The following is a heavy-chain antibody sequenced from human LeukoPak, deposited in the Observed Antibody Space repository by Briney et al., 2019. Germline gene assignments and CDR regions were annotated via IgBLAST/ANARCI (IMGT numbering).Heavy chain of an antibody. CDR1: GGSISTANYY. CDR2: IFYSGST. Sequence: SETLSLTCTVSGGSISTANYYWGWVRQPPGKGLEWIGNIFYSGSTYYSPPLKSRVTISLDKSRNHFSLKLTSVTAADSAVYYCARRSPYSTGWSSYFDYWGQGALVTVSS. V-gene: IGHV4-39*07. J-gene: IGHJ4*02. CDR3: ARRSPYSTGWSSYFDY. D-gene: IGHD6-19*01.